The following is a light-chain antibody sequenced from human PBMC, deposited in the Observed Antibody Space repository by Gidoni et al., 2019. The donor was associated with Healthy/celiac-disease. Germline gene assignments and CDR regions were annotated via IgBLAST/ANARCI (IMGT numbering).Light chain of an antibody. CDR2: AAS. J-gene: IGKJ4*02. CDR3: QQSYSTPRA. Sequence: DIQMTQSPSSLSAYVGDRVTITCRASQSISSYLNWYPQKPGKAPKLLIYAASSLQSGVPSRFSGSGSGTDFTLTISSLQPEEFAPYYCQQSYSTPRAFGGGTKVEIK. V-gene: IGKV1-39*01. CDR1: QSISSY.